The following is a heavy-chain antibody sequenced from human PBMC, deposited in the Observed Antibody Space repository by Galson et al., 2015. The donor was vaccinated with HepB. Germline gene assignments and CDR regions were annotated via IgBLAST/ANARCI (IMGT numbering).Heavy chain of an antibody. Sequence: SVKVSCKASGYTFTGYYMHWVRQAPGQGLEWMGRINPNSGGTNYAQKFQGRVTMTRDTSISTAYMELSRLRSDDTAVYYCARTGSSWYYFDYWGQGTLVTVSS. CDR2: INPNSGGT. J-gene: IGHJ4*02. CDR3: ARTGSSWYYFDY. CDR1: GYTFTGYY. D-gene: IGHD6-13*01. V-gene: IGHV1-2*06.